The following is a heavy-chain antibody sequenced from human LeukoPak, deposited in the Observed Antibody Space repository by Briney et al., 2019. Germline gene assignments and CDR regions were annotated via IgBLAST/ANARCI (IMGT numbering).Heavy chain of an antibody. CDR1: GYTFTGYY. D-gene: IGHD3-16*02. Sequence: ASVKVSCKASGYTFTGYYMHWVRQAPGQGLEWIGWINPNSGGTNYAQKFQGRVTMTRDTSISTAYMELSRLRSDDTAVYYCARDRGDYVWGSYRFWGQGTLVTVSS. V-gene: IGHV1-2*02. CDR2: INPNSGGT. CDR3: ARDRGDYVWGSYRF. J-gene: IGHJ4*02.